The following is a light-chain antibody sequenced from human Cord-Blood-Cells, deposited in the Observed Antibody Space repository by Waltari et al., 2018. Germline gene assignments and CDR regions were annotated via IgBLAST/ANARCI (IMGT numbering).Light chain of an antibody. V-gene: IGLV2-14*01. CDR1: SSDVGGYNY. J-gene: IGLJ1*01. CDR3: SSYTSSSTLDV. CDR2: DVS. Sequence: QSALTQPASVSGSPGQSITISCTGTSSDVGGYNYVSWYQQHPGKAPQLMIYDVSNRPSGVCNRFSGAKSGNTASLTISGLQAEDEADYYCSSYTSSSTLDVFGTGTKVTVL.